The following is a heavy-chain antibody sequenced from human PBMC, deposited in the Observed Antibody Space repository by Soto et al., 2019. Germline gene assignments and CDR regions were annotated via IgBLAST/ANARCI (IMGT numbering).Heavy chain of an antibody. J-gene: IGHJ4*02. CDR2: ISYDGSNK. D-gene: IGHD3-3*01. Sequence: GGSLRLSCAASGFTFNSYGMHWVRQAPGKGLEWVAVISYDGSNKYYADSVKGRFTISRDNSKNTLYLQMNSLRAEDTAVYYCAKDSSSFGVDYWGQGTLVTVSS. CDR1: GFTFNSYG. V-gene: IGHV3-30*18. CDR3: AKDSSSFGVDY.